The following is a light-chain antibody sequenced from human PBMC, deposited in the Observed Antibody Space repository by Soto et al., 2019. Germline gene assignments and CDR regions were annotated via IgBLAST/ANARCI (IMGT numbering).Light chain of an antibody. CDR2: AAS. J-gene: IGKJ5*01. CDR3: QQSYSSSPIT. V-gene: IGKV1-39*01. CDR1: QSISTY. Sequence: DIQMTQSPSSLSAFVGDRVTITCRSSQSISTYLNWYQQKPGKAPNLLIYAASSLQSGVPSRFSGSGSGTDFTLTISSLQPEDFATYFCQQSYSSSPITFGQGTRLEIK.